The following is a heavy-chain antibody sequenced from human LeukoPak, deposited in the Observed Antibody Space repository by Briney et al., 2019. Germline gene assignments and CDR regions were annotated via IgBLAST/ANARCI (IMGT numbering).Heavy chain of an antibody. D-gene: IGHD2-15*01. CDR2: VNPNSGGT. Sequence: ASVKVSCKASGYTFTGYYMHWVRQAPGQGLEWMGWVNPNSGGTNYAQKFQGRVTMTRDTSISTAYMELSRLRSDDTAVYYCARVHCSGGSCYYYYYYGMDVWGQGTTVTVSS. J-gene: IGHJ6*02. CDR1: GYTFTGYY. V-gene: IGHV1-2*02. CDR3: ARVHCSGGSCYYYYYYGMDV.